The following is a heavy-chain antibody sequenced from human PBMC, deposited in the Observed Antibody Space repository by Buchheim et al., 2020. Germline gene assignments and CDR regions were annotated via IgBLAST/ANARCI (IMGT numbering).Heavy chain of an antibody. CDR1: GFAFSSYE. CDR3: ARGGSRGSPFY. V-gene: IGHV3-48*03. J-gene: IGHJ4*02. Sequence: EVQLVESGGGLVQPGESLRLSCAASGFAFSSYEMNWVRQAPGKGLQWVSYISSSSYTNYADSVKGRFTISRDNAKNSLYLQMNSLRAEDTAVYFCARGGSRGSPFYWGQGTL. CDR2: ISSSSYT. D-gene: IGHD5-24*01.